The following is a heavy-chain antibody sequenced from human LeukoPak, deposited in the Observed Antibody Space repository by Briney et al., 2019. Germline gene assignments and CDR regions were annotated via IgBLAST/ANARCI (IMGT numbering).Heavy chain of an antibody. CDR1: GGSISSGGYC. CDR2: IYYSGST. Sequence: SETLSLTCTVSGGSISSGGYCWSWIRQHPGKGLEWIGYIYYSGSTYYNPSLKSRVTISVDTSKNQFSLKLSSVTAADTAVYYCAMSSTSCCDYWGQGTLVTVSS. J-gene: IGHJ4*02. D-gene: IGHD2-2*01. V-gene: IGHV4-31*03. CDR3: AMSSTSCCDY.